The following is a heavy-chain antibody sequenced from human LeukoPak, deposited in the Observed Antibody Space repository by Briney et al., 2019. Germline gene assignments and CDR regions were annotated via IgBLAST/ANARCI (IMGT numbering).Heavy chain of an antibody. V-gene: IGHV3-30*18. CDR2: ISYDGSNK. CDR1: GFTFSSYG. D-gene: IGHD6-19*01. CDR3: AKDGAYSSGWNPFAY. Sequence: GGALRLSCAASGFTFSSYGMHWVRQAPGKGLEWVAVISYDGSNKYYADSVKGRFTISRDNSKNTLYLQMNSLRAEDTAVYYCAKDGAYSSGWNPFAYWGQGTLVTVSS. J-gene: IGHJ4*02.